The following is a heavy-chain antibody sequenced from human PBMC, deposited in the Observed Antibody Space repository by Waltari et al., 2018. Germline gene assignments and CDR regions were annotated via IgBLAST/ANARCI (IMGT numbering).Heavy chain of an antibody. CDR1: GNPLSTVF. CDR2: IKRNSEGGPP. J-gene: IGHJ4*02. Sequence: EVQLAYSGGGLVKPGGSLRLSCAASGNPLSTVFMRWVRQAQGKGLEWVGRIKRNSEGGPPDYAAPVKGRFTISRDDSKNTVYLQVDSLRTEDTAVYYCAAPGEGIRGAQPFDYWGQGTLVTVSS. CDR3: AAPGEGIRGAQPFDY. V-gene: IGHV3-15*01.